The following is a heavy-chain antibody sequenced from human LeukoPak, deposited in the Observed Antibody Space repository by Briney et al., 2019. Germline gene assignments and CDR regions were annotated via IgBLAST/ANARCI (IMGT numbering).Heavy chain of an antibody. V-gene: IGHV5-51*01. CDR3: ARRPPYSSSHIDY. Sequence: GESLKISCKGSGYSFTSHWIGWVRQMPGKGLEWMGIIYPGDSDTRYSPSFQGQVTISADKSISTAYLQWSSLKASDTAMYYCARRPPYSSSHIDYWGQGTLVTVSS. J-gene: IGHJ4*02. D-gene: IGHD6-6*01. CDR1: GYSFTSHW. CDR2: IYPGDSDT.